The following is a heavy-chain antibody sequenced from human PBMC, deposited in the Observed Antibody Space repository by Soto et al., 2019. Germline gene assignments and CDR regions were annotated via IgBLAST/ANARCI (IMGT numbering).Heavy chain of an antibody. V-gene: IGHV1-69*13. D-gene: IGHD6-19*01. J-gene: IGHJ4*02. CDR1: GGTFSSYA. Sequence: SVKVSCKASGGTFSSYAISWVRQAPGQGLEWMGGIIPIFGTANYAQKFQGRVTITADESTSTAYMELSSLRSEDTAVYYCARDPIAVAGTTNVGYWGQGTLVTVSS. CDR3: ARDPIAVAGTTNVGY. CDR2: IIPIFGTA.